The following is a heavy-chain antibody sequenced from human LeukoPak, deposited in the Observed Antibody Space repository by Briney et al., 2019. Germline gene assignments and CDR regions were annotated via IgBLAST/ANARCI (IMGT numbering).Heavy chain of an antibody. CDR1: GYSFTSYW. CDR2: IYPGDSDT. V-gene: IGHV5-51*01. D-gene: IGHD4-17*01. J-gene: IGHJ4*02. CDR3: ARFIRLTTVTYFDY. Sequence: GESLKISCKGSGYSFTSYWIGWVRQMPGKGLEWMGIIYPGDSDTRYSPSFQGQVTISADKSISTAYLQWSSLKASDTAMYYRARFIRLTTVTYFDYGGQGTLVTVSS.